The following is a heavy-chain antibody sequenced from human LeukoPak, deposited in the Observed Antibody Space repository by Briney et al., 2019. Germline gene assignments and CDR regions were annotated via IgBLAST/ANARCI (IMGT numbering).Heavy chain of an antibody. V-gene: IGHV4-39*01. D-gene: IGHD3-22*01. CDR1: GGSISSGSYY. Sequence: SETLSLTCTVSGGSISSGSYYWGWIRQPPGKGLEWIGSIYYSGSTYYNPSLKSRVTIPVDTSKNQFSLKLSSVTAADTAVYYCARLFTDSSGYFFGHWGQGTLVTVSS. CDR3: ARLFTDSSGYFFGH. J-gene: IGHJ4*02. CDR2: IYYSGST.